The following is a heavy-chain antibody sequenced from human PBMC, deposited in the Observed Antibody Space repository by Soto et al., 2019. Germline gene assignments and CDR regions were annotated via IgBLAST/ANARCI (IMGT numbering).Heavy chain of an antibody. CDR2: IYSGGST. V-gene: IGHV3-53*01. D-gene: IGHD3-16*01. CDR1: GFTVSSNY. CDR3: ARIHYDYWFDP. Sequence: GGSLRLSCAASGFTVSSNYMSWVRQAPGKGLEWVSVIYSGGSTYYADSVKGRFTISRDNSKNTLYLQMNSLRAEDTAVYYCARIHYDYWFDPWGQGTLVTVSS. J-gene: IGHJ5*02.